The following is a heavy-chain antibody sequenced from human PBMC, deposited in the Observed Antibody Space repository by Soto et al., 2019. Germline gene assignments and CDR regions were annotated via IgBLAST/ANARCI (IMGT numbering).Heavy chain of an antibody. CDR3: AREMPSAAAAAGYYYYGLDV. Sequence: SVKVSCKASGGTFSNFFINGVRQAPGQGLEWVGGIIPVSGTATYADKFQGRVTITADESTRTAYMDLSSLRSDDTAVYFCAREMPSAAAAAGYYYYGLDVWGQGTTVTVSS. D-gene: IGHD6-13*01. V-gene: IGHV1-69*13. CDR1: GGTFSNFF. J-gene: IGHJ6*02. CDR2: IIPVSGTA.